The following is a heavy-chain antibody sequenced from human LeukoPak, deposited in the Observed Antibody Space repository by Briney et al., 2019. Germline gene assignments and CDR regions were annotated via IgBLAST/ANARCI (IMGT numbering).Heavy chain of an antibody. V-gene: IGHV4-61*01. Sequence: SETLSLTCTVSGGSVSSGSYYWSWIWLPPGKGLEWIGYSYYSGSTNYNTSLKSRVTISVDTSKTQFSLKLSSVTAADTAVYYCARSPVLSPYYYGSGSYYGALDYWGQGTLVTVSS. CDR1: GGSVSSGSYY. J-gene: IGHJ4*02. CDR2: SYYSGST. D-gene: IGHD3-10*01. CDR3: ARSPVLSPYYYGSGSYYGALDY.